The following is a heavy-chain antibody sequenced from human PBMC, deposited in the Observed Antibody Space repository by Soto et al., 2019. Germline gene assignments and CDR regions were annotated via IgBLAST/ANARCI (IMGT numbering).Heavy chain of an antibody. CDR3: ARGGYSSSRYAMDV. CDR2: INYSGST. J-gene: IGHJ6*02. Sequence: KPSETLSLTCSVSGGFSSSYYWSWVRQPPGKGLEWIGYINYSGSTSHNPSPKSRVTISVDKSKNQFSLNLSSVTAADTAMYYCARGGYSSSRYAMDVWGQGTTGTVS. D-gene: IGHD6-13*01. V-gene: IGHV4-59*01. CDR1: GGFSSSYY.